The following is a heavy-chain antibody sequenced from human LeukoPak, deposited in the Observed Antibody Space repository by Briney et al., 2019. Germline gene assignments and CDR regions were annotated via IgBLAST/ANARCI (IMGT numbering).Heavy chain of an antibody. D-gene: IGHD2-15*01. V-gene: IGHV3-33*08. J-gene: IGHJ4*02. CDR1: GFTFSSYG. Sequence: GRSLRLSCAASGFTFSSYGMHWVRQAPGKGLEWVAVIWYDGSNKYYADSVKGRFTISRDNSKNTLYLQMNSLRAEDTAVYYCAREALGYCSGGSCFFDYWGQGTLVTVSS. CDR2: IWYDGSNK. CDR3: AREALGYCSGGSCFFDY.